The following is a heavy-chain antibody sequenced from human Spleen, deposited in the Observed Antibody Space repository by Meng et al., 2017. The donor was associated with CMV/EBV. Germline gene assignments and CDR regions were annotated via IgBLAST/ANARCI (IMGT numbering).Heavy chain of an antibody. J-gene: IGHJ4*02. CDR2: IYTSGST. CDR3: ASFPPPGKQWLVTDY. Sequence: HVQLQESCPGLVKPSETLSLTCTVSGGSISSYYWSWIRQPAGKGLEWIGRIYTSGSTNYNPSLKSRVTMSVDKSKNQFSLKLSSVTAADTAVYYCASFPPPGKQWLVTDYWGQGTLVTVAA. D-gene: IGHD6-19*01. V-gene: IGHV4-4*07. CDR1: GGSISSYY.